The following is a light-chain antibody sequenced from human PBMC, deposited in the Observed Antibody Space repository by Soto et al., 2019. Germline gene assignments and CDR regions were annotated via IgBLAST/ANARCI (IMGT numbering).Light chain of an antibody. CDR1: QSVSSN. CDR2: GAS. J-gene: IGKJ4*01. V-gene: IGKV3-15*01. CDR3: QQYNDWLST. Sequence: EIVMTQSPATRSVSPGERATLSGRDSQSVSSNLAWYQQKPGQAPRLLIYGASTRATGIPARFSGSGSGTEFTLTISSLQSEDFAVYYCQQYNDWLSTFGGGTKVEIK.